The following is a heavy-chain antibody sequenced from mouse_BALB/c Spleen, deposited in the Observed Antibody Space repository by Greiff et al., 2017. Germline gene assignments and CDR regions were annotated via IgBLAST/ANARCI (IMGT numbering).Heavy chain of an antibody. CDR1: GYTFTSYV. D-gene: IGHD2-4*01. V-gene: IGHV1-14*01. Sequence: EVQLQQSGPELVKPGASVKMSCKASGYTFTSYVMHWVKQKPGQGLEWIGYINPYNDGTKYNEKFKGKATLTSDKSSSTAYMELSSLTSEDYAVYYCARKGLLSTMITTGSWFAYWGQGTLVTVSA. CDR3: ARKGLLSTMITTGSWFAY. CDR2: INPYNDGT. J-gene: IGHJ3*01.